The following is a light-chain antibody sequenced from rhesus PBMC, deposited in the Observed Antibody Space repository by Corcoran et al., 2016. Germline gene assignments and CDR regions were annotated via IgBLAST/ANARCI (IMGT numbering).Light chain of an antibody. CDR3: LQYTTTPFT. CDR1: QSISSW. J-gene: IGKJ3*01. CDR2: KAS. V-gene: IGKV1-22*01. Sequence: DIQMTQSPSSLSASVGDTVNISCRASQSISSWLGWYQQKPGKVPKLLIYKASNLQSGVPSRFSGSGSGTDFTRTIISLQPEDFATYCCLQYTTTPFTFGPGTKLDI.